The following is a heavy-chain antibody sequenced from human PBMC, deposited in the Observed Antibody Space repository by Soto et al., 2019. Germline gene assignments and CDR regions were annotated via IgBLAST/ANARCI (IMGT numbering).Heavy chain of an antibody. J-gene: IGHJ4*02. CDR1: GGLFSSFA. Sequence: QEQLVQSGPEVKKPGSSVKVSCKDSGGLFSSFAISWVRQAPGQGLEWLGGIIPVFGATNYAEKFQGRVTITADESTNTAYMGLSGLTSGDTAIYYCARGGGPYVWFNEFWGQGTLVTVSS. CDR3: ARGGGPYVWFNEF. CDR2: IIPVFGAT. D-gene: IGHD3-16*01. V-gene: IGHV1-69*01.